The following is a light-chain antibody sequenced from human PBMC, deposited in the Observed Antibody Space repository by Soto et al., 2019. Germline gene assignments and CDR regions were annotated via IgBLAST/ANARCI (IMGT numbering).Light chain of an antibody. CDR1: QGIRND. V-gene: IGKV1-17*01. CDR3: QQRNYWQVT. J-gene: IGKJ5*01. CDR2: AAS. Sequence: IPIAQSACCRSASVRDSVTVTCRASQGIRNDLGWYQQKPGKAPKRLIYAASTLQSGVPSRFSGSGSGTDFTLTISSLEPEDFAVYYCQQRNYWQVTFGQGARLEIK.